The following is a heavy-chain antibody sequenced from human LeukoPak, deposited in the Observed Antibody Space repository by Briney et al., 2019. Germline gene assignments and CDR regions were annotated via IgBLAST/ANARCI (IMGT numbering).Heavy chain of an antibody. CDR1: GFTVCSNY. J-gene: IGHJ4*02. V-gene: IGHV3-66*02. Sequence: PGGSLRLSCAASGFTVCSNYMTWVRQAPGKGLEWVSVIYSGGSTYYADSVKGRFTISRDNSKSRLYLQMNSLRAEDTAVYYCTRGGDFDYWGQGTLVTVSS. CDR2: IYSGGST. CDR3: TRGGDFDY. D-gene: IGHD3-16*01.